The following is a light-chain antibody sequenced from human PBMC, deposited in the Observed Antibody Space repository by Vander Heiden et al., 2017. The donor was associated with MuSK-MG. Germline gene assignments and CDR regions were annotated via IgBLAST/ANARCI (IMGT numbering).Light chain of an antibody. Sequence: DIQMTQSPSSLSASVGDRVTITCRASQGIRNDFGWYQQKPGKAPKRLMYGASSLQSAVPSTFRRLAPATEFTLTISILQPEDLTTYYCRLDNSSPLTSGGGTRLEIK. J-gene: IGKJ4*01. CDR1: QGIRND. V-gene: IGKV1-17*01. CDR2: GAS. CDR3: RLDNSSPLT.